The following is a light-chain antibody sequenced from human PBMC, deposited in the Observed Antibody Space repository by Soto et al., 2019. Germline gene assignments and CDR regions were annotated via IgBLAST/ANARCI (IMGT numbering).Light chain of an antibody. CDR3: QQRLNWPLT. CDR2: DAS. V-gene: IGKV3-11*01. Sequence: EIVLTQSPATLSLSPGERATLSCRASQSVSSFFVWYQQKRGQAPRLLIYDASKRATGIPARFSGSGPGPDFTLTISSLEPEDFAVYYCQQRLNWPLTFGGGTTVEIK. CDR1: QSVSSF. J-gene: IGKJ4*01.